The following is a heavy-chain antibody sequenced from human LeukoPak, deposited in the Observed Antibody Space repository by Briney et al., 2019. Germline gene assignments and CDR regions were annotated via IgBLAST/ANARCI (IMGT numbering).Heavy chain of an antibody. Sequence: PGGPLRLSCVASGFTFDDYGMSWVRQAPGKGPEWVSGINWNGGSTGYADSVKGRFTISRDNAKSSLYLRMSSLRAEDTAVYYCARVGRYCSTTGCDYYYGMDVWGQGTTVTVSS. CDR1: GFTFDDYG. J-gene: IGHJ6*02. CDR2: INWNGGST. D-gene: IGHD2-2*01. V-gene: IGHV3-20*04. CDR3: ARVGRYCSTTGCDYYYGMDV.